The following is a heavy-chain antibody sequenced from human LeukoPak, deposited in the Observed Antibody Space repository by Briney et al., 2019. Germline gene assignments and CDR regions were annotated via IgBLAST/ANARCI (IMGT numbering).Heavy chain of an antibody. Sequence: GGSLRLSGAASAFTYSSYWMSWIRQAAGKGVEWVANIKQDGSEKYYVDSVKGRFTSSRDNAKNSLYLQMNSLRAEDTAVYYCARSDCGGDCYPNYYYGMDVWGQGTTVTVSS. J-gene: IGHJ6*02. CDR3: ARSDCGGDCYPNYYYGMDV. CDR2: IKQDGSEK. D-gene: IGHD2-21*02. V-gene: IGHV3-7*01. CDR1: AFTYSSYW.